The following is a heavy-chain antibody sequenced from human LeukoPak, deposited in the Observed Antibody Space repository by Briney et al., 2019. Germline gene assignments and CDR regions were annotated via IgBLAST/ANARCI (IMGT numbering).Heavy chain of an antibody. CDR1: GGTFSSYA. CDR2: IIPIFGTA. Sequence: ASVKVSCKASGGTFSSYAISWVRQAPGQGLEWMGGIIPIFGTANYAQKFQGRVTITTDESTSTAYMELSSLRSEGTAVYYCARGRGYYDSSGLNWFDPWGQGTLVTVSS. V-gene: IGHV1-69*05. CDR3: ARGRGYYDSSGLNWFDP. J-gene: IGHJ5*02. D-gene: IGHD3-22*01.